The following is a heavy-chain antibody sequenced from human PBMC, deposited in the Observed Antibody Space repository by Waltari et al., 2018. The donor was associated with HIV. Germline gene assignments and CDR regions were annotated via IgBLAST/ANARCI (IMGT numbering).Heavy chain of an antibody. Sequence: QVQLQESGPGLVKPSQTLSLTCTVSGGSISSGSYYWSWIRQPVGKGLEWIGRIYTSGSTNYNPSLKSRVTISVDTSKNQFSLKLSSVTAADTAVYYCAAYYYDSSGYGGYYYGMDVWGQGTTVTVSS. CDR1: GGSISSGSYY. CDR3: AAYYYDSSGYGGYYYGMDV. D-gene: IGHD3-22*01. V-gene: IGHV4-61*02. CDR2: IYTSGST. J-gene: IGHJ6*02.